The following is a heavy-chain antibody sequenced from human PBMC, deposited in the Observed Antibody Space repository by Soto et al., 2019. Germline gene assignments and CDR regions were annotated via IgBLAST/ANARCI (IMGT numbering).Heavy chain of an antibody. D-gene: IGHD3-3*01. Sequence: EAQLLESGGGLVQPGGSLRLSCAGSGFTFSNYAMSWVRQAPGQGLEWVSALGPTGFNTYYADAVKGRFTISRDNSKNTLFLQMNSLRAEDTAVYYCAKAGSFTIFGVVVMSYYYYGLDVWGQGTTVTVSS. CDR3: AKAGSFTIFGVVVMSYYYYGLDV. CDR2: LGPTGFNT. V-gene: IGHV3-23*01. CDR1: GFTFSNYA. J-gene: IGHJ6*02.